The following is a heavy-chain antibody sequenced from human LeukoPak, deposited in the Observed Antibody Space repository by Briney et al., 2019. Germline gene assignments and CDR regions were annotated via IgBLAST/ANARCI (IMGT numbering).Heavy chain of an antibody. D-gene: IGHD2-21*02. J-gene: IGHJ4*02. Sequence: GGSLRLSCAASGFTFSTYSMIWVRQAPERGLEWVSSISSNSDYIYYIDSVKGRFTISRDNAKNSLYLQMNSLRAEDTAVYYCARVQHIVVVTAVILDYWGQGTLVTVSS. CDR2: ISSNSDYI. CDR1: GFTFSTYS. V-gene: IGHV3-21*06. CDR3: ARVQHIVVVTAVILDY.